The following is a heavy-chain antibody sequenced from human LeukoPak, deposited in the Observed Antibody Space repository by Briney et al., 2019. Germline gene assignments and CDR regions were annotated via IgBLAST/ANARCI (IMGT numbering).Heavy chain of an antibody. Sequence: SETLSLTCTVSGGSISSYYWSWIRQPPGKGLEWIGYIYYSGSTNYNPSLKSRVTISVDTSKNQFSLKLSSVTAADTAVYYCAREPRLNRDNDAFDFWGQGTMVTVSS. V-gene: IGHV4-59*01. CDR1: GGSISSYY. CDR3: AREPRLNRDNDAFDF. CDR2: IYYSGST. J-gene: IGHJ3*01.